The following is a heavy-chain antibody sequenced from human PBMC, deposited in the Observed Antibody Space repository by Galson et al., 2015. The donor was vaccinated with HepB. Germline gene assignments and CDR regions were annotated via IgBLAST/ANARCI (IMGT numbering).Heavy chain of an antibody. Sequence: SVKVSCKASGGTFSSYAISWVRQAPGQGLGWMGGIIPIFGTANYAQKFQGRVTITADKSTSTAYMELSSLRSEDTAVYYCARGIAARPPPLYYYYYYGMDVWGQGTTVTVSS. J-gene: IGHJ6*02. CDR2: IIPIFGTA. D-gene: IGHD6-6*01. CDR1: GGTFSSYA. CDR3: ARGIAARPPPLYYYYYYGMDV. V-gene: IGHV1-69*06.